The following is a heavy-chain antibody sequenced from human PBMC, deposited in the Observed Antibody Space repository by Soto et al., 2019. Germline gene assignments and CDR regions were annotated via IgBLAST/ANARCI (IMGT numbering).Heavy chain of an antibody. CDR1: GGSLDYYF. D-gene: IGHD2-2*01. CDR3: APQRNVGYCSSNTCYAGTLDV. J-gene: IGHJ3*01. CDR2: VYSDAST. V-gene: IGHV4-4*08. Sequence: QVQLQESGPGLVKPSETLSLTCTVSGGSLDYYFWSWIRQPPGEGLEWMGYVYSDASTNYNPSLTSRVAISIDPSKTQFSLNLSSATAADTAVYYCAPQRNVGYCSSNTCYAGTLDVWGQGRMVTVSS.